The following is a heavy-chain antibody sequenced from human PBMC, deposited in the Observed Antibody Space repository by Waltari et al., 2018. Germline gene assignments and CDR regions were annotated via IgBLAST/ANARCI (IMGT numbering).Heavy chain of an antibody. J-gene: IGHJ4*02. CDR2: ISGSGTRP. V-gene: IGHV3-23*01. CDR1: GFSFSSHA. CDR3: AKNEAIASAIPEYFDS. Sequence: EVRLLESGGALVPPGGSLRLACAASGFSFSSHAMTCVRQSPGKGLEWLSSISGSGTRPHYADSVKGRFTISRDNSNNSLYLHMSSLSAEDTAIYYCAKNEAIASAIPEYFDSWGQGTLVTVSA. D-gene: IGHD2-15*01.